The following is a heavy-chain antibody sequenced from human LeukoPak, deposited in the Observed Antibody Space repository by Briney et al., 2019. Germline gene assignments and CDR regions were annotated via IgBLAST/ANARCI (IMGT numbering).Heavy chain of an antibody. D-gene: IGHD3-22*01. Sequence: ASVKVSCKATVSTGPIYSYYWIWLPPGQGLEWMGWISVDNGHTNYAQNFQGRVTMTTETSTKTAFKELRSLRSDDTAVYYSTMKFYYSTGSSLAGDIDYWGQGTLVTVSS. CDR2: ISVDNGHT. CDR1: VSTGPIYS. V-gene: IGHV1-18*01. CDR3: TMKFYYSTGSSLAGDIDY. J-gene: IGHJ4*02.